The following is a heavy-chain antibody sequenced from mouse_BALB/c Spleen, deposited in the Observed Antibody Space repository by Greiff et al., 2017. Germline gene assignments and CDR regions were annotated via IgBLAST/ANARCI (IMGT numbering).Heavy chain of an antibody. V-gene: IGHV5-12-1*01. J-gene: IGHJ1*01. CDR1: GFAFSSYD. CDR2: ISSGGGST. D-gene: IGHD1-1*01. Sequence: EVMLVESGGGLVKPGGSLKLSCAASGFAFSSYDMSWVRQTPEKRLEWVAYISSGGGSTYYPDTVKGRFTISRDNAKNTLYLQMSSLKSEDTAMYYCARRYYYGSSLYWYFDVWGAGTTVTVSS. CDR3: ARRYYYGSSLYWYFDV.